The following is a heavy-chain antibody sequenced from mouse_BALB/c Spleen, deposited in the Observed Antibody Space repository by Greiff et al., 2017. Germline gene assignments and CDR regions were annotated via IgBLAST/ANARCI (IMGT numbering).Heavy chain of an antibody. J-gene: IGHJ4*01. CDR3: AHSFYAMDY. Sequence: EVKLVESGPGLVKPSQSLSLTCTVTGYSITSDYAWNWIRQFPGNKLEWMGYISYSGSTSYNPSLKSRISITRDTSKNQFFLQLNSVTTEDTATYYCAHSFYAMDYWGQGTSVTVSS. CDR2: ISYSGST. V-gene: IGHV3-2*02. CDR1: GYSITSDYA.